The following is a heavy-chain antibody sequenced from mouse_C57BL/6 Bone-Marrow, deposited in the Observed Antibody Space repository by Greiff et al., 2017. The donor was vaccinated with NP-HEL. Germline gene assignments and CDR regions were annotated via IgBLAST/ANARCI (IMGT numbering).Heavy chain of an antibody. CDR3: ARSRWLLLYWYFDV. Sequence: EVKLLESGGGLVKPGGSLKLSCAASGFTFSDYGMHWVRQAPEKGLEWVAYISSGSSTLYYADTVKGRFTISRDNAKNTLFLQMTSLRSEDTAMYYCARSRWLLLYWYFDVWGTGTTVTVSS. J-gene: IGHJ1*03. CDR2: ISSGSSTL. D-gene: IGHD2-3*01. CDR1: GFTFSDYG. V-gene: IGHV5-17*01.